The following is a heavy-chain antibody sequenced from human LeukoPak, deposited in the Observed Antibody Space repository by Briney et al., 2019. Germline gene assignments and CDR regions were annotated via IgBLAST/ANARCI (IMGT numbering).Heavy chain of an antibody. D-gene: IGHD6-6*01. CDR2: ISYSGTT. J-gene: IGHJ4*02. V-gene: IGHV4-38-2*01. CDR3: ARARFDY. Sequence: PSETLSLTCAVSGYSISSGIYWGWIRQPPGKGLEWIGTISYSGTTYYNPSLKSRVTISLDASKNQFSLKLSSVTAADTAVYYCARARFDYWGQGTLVTVSS. CDR1: GYSISSGIY.